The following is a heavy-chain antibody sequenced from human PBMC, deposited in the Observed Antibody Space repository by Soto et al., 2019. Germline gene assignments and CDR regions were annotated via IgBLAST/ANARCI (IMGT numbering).Heavy chain of an antibody. CDR3: ARRGLLLWFGELFHDAFDI. V-gene: IGHV1-18*01. J-gene: IGHJ3*02. CDR2: ISAYNGNT. D-gene: IGHD3-10*01. Sequence: GASVKVSCKASGYTFTSYGISWVRQAPGQGLEWMGWISAYNGNTNYAQKLQGRVTMTTDTSTSTAYMELRSLRSDDTAVYYCARRGLLLWFGELFHDAFDIWGQGTMVTV. CDR1: GYTFTSYG.